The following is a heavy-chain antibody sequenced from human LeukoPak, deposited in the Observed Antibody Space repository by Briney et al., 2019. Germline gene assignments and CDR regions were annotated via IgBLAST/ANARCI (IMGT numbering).Heavy chain of an antibody. J-gene: IGHJ4*02. V-gene: IGHV3-21*01. Sequence: PGGSLRLSCAASGFTFSSYSMNWVRQAPGKGLEWVSSISSSSSYIYYADSVKGRFTISRDNAKNSLYPQMNSLRAEDTAVYYCAREGIVVVSAADNYFDYWGQGTLVTVSS. CDR2: ISSSSSYI. D-gene: IGHD2-2*01. CDR1: GFTFSSYS. CDR3: AREGIVVVSAADNYFDY.